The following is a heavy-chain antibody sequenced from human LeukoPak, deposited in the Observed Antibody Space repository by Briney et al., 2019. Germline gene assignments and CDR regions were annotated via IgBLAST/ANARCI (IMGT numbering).Heavy chain of an antibody. D-gene: IGHD6-13*01. CDR2: ISGSGGST. J-gene: IGHJ5*02. V-gene: IGHV3-23*01. CDR1: GFTFSSYA. CDR3: ARDYGSSWNWFAP. Sequence: PGGSLRLSCAASGFTFSSYAMSWVRQAPGKGLEWVSAISGSGGSTYYADSVKGRFTISRDNAKNTLYLQMNSLRVEDTAVYYCARDYGSSWNWFAPWGQGTLVTVSS.